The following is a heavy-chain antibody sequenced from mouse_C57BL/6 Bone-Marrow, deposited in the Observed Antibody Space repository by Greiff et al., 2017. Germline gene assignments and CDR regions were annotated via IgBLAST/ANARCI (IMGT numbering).Heavy chain of an antibody. V-gene: IGHV1-69*01. J-gene: IGHJ4*01. CDR1: GYTFTSYW. CDR3: ARSGDYDENYYAMDY. CDR2: IDPSDSYT. Sequence: QVQLQQPGAELVMPGASVKLSCKASGYTFTSYWMHWVKQRPGQGLAWIGEIDPSDSYTNYNQKFKGKSILTVDTSSSTAYMQLSSLTSEDSAVYYVARSGDYDENYYAMDYWGQGTSVTVSS. D-gene: IGHD2-4*01.